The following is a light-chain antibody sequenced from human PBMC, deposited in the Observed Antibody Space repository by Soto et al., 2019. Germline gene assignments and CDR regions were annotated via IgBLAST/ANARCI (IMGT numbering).Light chain of an antibody. J-gene: IGLJ2*01. CDR3: CSYAGSSTFGVV. V-gene: IGLV2-23*02. CDR2: EVS. Sequence: QSVLTRPASVSGSPGQSITISCTGTSSDVGSYNLVSWYQQHPGKAPKLMIYEVSKRPSGVSNRFSGSKSGNTASLTISGLQAEDEADYYCCSYAGSSTFGVVFGGGTKLTVL. CDR1: SSDVGSYNL.